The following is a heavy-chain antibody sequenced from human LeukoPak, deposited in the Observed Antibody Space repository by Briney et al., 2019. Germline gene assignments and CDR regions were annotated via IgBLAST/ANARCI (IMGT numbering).Heavy chain of an antibody. CDR1: GFTLSTYA. D-gene: IGHD2-21*01. Sequence: GGSLRLSCAASGFTLSTYAMSWVRQTPGKGLEWVAATSSSDAGTYHADSVRGRFTISRDNSKNTLYLQMNSLRAEGAAVYFCAKAPVTSCRGAYCYPFDAWGQGTLVTVSS. CDR2: TSSSDAGT. J-gene: IGHJ4*02. V-gene: IGHV3-23*01. CDR3: AKAPVTSCRGAYCYPFDA.